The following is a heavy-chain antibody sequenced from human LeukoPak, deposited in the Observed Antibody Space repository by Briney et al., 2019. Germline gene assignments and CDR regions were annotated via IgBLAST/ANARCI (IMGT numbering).Heavy chain of an antibody. CDR1: GYSISSGYY. J-gene: IGHJ4*02. D-gene: IGHD6-13*01. V-gene: IGHV4-38-2*02. Sequence: SETLSLTCTVSGYSISSGYYWGWIRQPPGKGLEWIGEINHSGSTNYNPSLKSRVTISVDTSKNQFSLKLSSVTAADTAVYYCARRGRPAAAAKRLFDYWGQGTLVTVSS. CDR2: INHSGST. CDR3: ARRGRPAAAAKRLFDY.